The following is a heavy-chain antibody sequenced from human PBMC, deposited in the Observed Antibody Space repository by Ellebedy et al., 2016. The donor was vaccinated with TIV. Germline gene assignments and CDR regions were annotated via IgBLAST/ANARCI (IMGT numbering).Heavy chain of an antibody. CDR1: GDSISAYY. J-gene: IGHJ5*02. V-gene: IGHV4-59*01. Sequence: MPSETLSLTCTVSGDSISAYYWNWIRQSPGKGLEWIACISYSGSTNYNPSLRSRVTISLDTSKKQFSLRLASVTAADMASYYCARSLSLGGYYAWFDPWGQGTLVTVSS. CDR3: ARSLSLGGYYAWFDP. CDR2: ISYSGST. D-gene: IGHD3-3*01.